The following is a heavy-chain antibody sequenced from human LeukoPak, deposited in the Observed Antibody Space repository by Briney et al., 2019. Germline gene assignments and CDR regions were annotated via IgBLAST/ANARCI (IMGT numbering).Heavy chain of an antibody. CDR1: GGSISSYY. V-gene: IGHV4-59*08. D-gene: IGHD1-26*01. CDR3: AGGDLAGGSYFLDY. Sequence: PSETLSLTCTVSGGSISSYYWSWIRQPPGKGLEWIGYIYYSGSTNYNPSLKSRVTISVDTSKNQFSLKLSSVTAADTAVYYCAGGDLAGGSYFLDYWGQGTLVTVSS. CDR2: IYYSGST. J-gene: IGHJ4*02.